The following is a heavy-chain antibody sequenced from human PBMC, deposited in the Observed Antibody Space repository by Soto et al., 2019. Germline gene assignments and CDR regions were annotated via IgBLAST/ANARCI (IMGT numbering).Heavy chain of an antibody. CDR1: GFTVSSNY. D-gene: IGHD4-17*01. CDR3: ARDSAYGTLDY. Sequence: PGRSLRLSCAASGFTVSSNYMSWIRQAQGKGLEWVSVIYSGGSTYYADSVKGRFTISRDNSKNTLYLQMNSLRAEDTAVYYCARDSAYGTLDYWGQGTLVTVSS. V-gene: IGHV3-66*01. CDR2: IYSGGST. J-gene: IGHJ4*02.